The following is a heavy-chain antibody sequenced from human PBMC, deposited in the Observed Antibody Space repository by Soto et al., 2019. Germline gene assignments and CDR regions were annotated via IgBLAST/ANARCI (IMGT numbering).Heavy chain of an antibody. D-gene: IGHD3-10*01. CDR2: LTGSSSNI. Sequence: EVQLLESGGGLVQPGGSLRLSCAASGFSFRNYAMSWVRQAPGKGLALISTLTGSSSNIYYADSVKGRFAISRDNSRNTLYLQMTSLTAEDTAVYYCANGRATYGLLTHDYWGQGTLVTVSS. J-gene: IGHJ4*02. CDR1: GFSFRNYA. V-gene: IGHV3-23*01. CDR3: ANGRATYGLLTHDY.